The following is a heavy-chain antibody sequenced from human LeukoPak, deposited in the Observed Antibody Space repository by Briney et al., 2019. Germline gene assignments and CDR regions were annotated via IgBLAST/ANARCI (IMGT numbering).Heavy chain of an antibody. J-gene: IGHJ5*02. CDR3: ARSRDSSGYRNNWFDP. V-gene: IGHV4-59*01. D-gene: IGHD3-22*01. CDR1: DDSISNYY. Sequence: SETLSLTCTVSDDSISNYYWSWIRQPPGKGLEWIGYIYSSGSTNYNPSLKSRVTMSVDTSKNQFSLKLSSVTAADTAVYYCARSRDSSGYRNNWFDPWGQGTLVIVSS. CDR2: IYSSGST.